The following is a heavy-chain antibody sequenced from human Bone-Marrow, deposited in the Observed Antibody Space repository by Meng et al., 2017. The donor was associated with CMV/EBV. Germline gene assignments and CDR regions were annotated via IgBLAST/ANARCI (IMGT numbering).Heavy chain of an antibody. D-gene: IGHD1-26*01. CDR3: ARERWGLYSGSHTGMDV. Sequence: GESLKISCAASGFSFSNYTMHWVRQAPGKGLEWVAFIRYDGSNKYYADSVKGRFTISRDNSKNTLYLQVNSLRAEDTAVYYCARERWGLYSGSHTGMDVWGQGTTVTVSS. V-gene: IGHV3-30*02. J-gene: IGHJ6*02. CDR1: GFSFSNYT. CDR2: IRYDGSNK.